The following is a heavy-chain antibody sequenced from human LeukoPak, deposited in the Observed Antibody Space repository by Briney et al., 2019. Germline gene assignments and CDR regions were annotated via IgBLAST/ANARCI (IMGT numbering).Heavy chain of an antibody. V-gene: IGHV3-23*01. CDR1: GVNFSSYA. CDR2: ISGSGGST. Sequence: PGGSLRLFCAASGVNFSSYAMSWVRQAPGKGLEWVSTISGSGGSTYYADSVKGRFTISRDNSKNTVYLQMNSLRAEDTAVYYCAKGPSSVSWNPYYFDSGGQGTLVTVFS. CDR3: AKGPSSVSWNPYYFDS. J-gene: IGHJ4*02. D-gene: IGHD1-1*01.